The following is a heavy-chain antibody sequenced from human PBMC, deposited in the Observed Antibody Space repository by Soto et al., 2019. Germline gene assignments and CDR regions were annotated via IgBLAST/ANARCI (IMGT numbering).Heavy chain of an antibody. J-gene: IGHJ4*02. CDR3: AKERRDYGVGPFDY. D-gene: IGHD4-17*01. Sequence: GGSLRLSCAASGFTFSSYAMSWVRQAPGKGLEWVSAFSGRGGSTYYADSVKGRLTISRDNSKNTLYLQMNSLRAEDTAVYYCAKERRDYGVGPFDYWGQGTLVTVSS. CDR1: GFTFSSYA. CDR2: FSGRGGST. V-gene: IGHV3-23*01.